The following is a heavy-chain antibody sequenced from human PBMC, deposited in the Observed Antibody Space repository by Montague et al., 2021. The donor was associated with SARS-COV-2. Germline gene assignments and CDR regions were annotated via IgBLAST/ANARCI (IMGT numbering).Heavy chain of an antibody. CDR1: GVSVTDYY. CDR3: VRHPHYAGLSGPPDF. V-gene: IGHV4-59*08. J-gene: IGHJ4*02. D-gene: IGHD3-9*01. Sequence: SETLSLTCTVSGVSVTDYYWSWIWQPPGKGLELVGDVLYNKGTNSNPSLKRRVAISVDTSKNQFSLRLTSVTAADTAFYYCVRHPHYAGLSGPPDFWGQGALVTVSS. CDR2: VLYNKGT.